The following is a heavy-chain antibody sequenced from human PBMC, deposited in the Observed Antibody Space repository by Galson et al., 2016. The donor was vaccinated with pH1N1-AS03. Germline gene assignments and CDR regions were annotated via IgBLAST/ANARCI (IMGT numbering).Heavy chain of an antibody. Sequence: SLRLSCAASGFTFSSHGMHWVRHTPGKGLEWVAVIWHDGSEKYYADSVKGRFTISRDNSKNTLYLQMNSLRAEDTAVYYCARDRHYYDYIWGTYRYDWYFDLWGRGTLVTVSS. D-gene: IGHD3-16*02. J-gene: IGHJ2*01. CDR2: IWHDGSEK. CDR3: ARDRHYYDYIWGTYRYDWYFDL. CDR1: GFTFSSHG. V-gene: IGHV3-33*01.